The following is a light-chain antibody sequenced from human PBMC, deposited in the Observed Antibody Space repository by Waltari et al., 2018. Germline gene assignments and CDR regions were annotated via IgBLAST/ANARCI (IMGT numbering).Light chain of an antibody. CDR2: DAS. V-gene: IGKV1-33*01. CDR3: QQGLT. Sequence: RVTITCQASQDISNYLNWYQQKPGKAPKLLIYDASNLETGVPSRFSGSGSGTDFTFTISSLQPEDIATYYCQQGLTFGGGTKVEIK. CDR1: QDISNY. J-gene: IGKJ4*01.